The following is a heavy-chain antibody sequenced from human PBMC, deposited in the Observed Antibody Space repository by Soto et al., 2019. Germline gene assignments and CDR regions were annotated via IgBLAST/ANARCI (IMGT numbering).Heavy chain of an antibody. J-gene: IGHJ4*02. CDR3: ASSSEGNYDILTGPYYFDY. CDR1: GGSISSGDYY. D-gene: IGHD3-9*01. CDR2: IYYSGST. Sequence: SETLSLTCTVSGGSISSGDYYWSWIRQPPGKGLEWIGYIYYSGSTYYNPSLKSRVTISVDASKNQFSLKLSSVTAADTAVYYCASSSEGNYDILTGPYYFDYWGQGTLVTVSP. V-gene: IGHV4-30-4*01.